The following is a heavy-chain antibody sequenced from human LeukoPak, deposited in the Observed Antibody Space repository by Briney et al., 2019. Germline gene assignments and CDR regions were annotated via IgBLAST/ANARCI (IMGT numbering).Heavy chain of an antibody. CDR2: ISWNSGNI. D-gene: IGHD6-13*01. Sequence: PGGSLRLSCAGSGFTFDDYAIHWVRQAPGKGLEWVSGISWNSGNIDYADSVKGRFTISRDNAKNSLYLQMNSLRAEDTALYYCAKEVRGRRQLIYYYYYGMDVWGQGTTVTVSS. J-gene: IGHJ6*02. CDR1: GFTFDDYA. CDR3: AKEVRGRRQLIYYYYYGMDV. V-gene: IGHV3-9*01.